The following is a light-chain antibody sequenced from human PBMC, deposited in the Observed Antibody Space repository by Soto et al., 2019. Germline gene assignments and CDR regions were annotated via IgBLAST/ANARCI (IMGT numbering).Light chain of an antibody. CDR3: QHRSNWPSWT. J-gene: IGKJ1*01. CDR2: GAS. V-gene: IGKV3-15*01. Sequence: EVVMTQSPATLSVSPGERATLSCRASLSVGTNLAWYQQKPGQAPRLLIYGASTRATGISDRFSGSGSGTEFTLTISSLEPEDFAVYYCQHRSNWPSWTFGEGTKVDIK. CDR1: LSVGTN.